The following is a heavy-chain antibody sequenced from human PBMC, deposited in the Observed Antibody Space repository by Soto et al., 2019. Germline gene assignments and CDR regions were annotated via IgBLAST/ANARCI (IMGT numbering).Heavy chain of an antibody. V-gene: IGHV4-39*01. J-gene: IGHJ6*02. CDR3: ASSPAAAGTNSFYGMDV. Sequence: SETLSLTCTVSGASLSSSSYYWGWIRQPPGKGLEWIVNIYYSGSTYYNPSLKSRVTISVDTSKNQFSLKLSSVTAADTAVYYCASSPAAAGTNSFYGMDVWGQGTTVTVSS. CDR1: GASLSSSSYY. D-gene: IGHD6-13*01. CDR2: IYYSGST.